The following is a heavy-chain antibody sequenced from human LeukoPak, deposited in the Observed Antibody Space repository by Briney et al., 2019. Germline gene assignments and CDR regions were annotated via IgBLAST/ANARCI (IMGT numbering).Heavy chain of an antibody. CDR2: IYYSGST. D-gene: IGHD6-13*01. Sequence: WETLSLTCTVSGGSIGSSSYYWGWIRQPPGKGLEWIGRIYYSGSTYYNPSLKSRVTISVDTSKNQFSLKLSSVTAADTAVYYCARSYSSSWATYFDYWGQGTLVTVSS. J-gene: IGHJ4*02. V-gene: IGHV4-39*01. CDR3: ARSYSSSWATYFDY. CDR1: GGSIGSSSYY.